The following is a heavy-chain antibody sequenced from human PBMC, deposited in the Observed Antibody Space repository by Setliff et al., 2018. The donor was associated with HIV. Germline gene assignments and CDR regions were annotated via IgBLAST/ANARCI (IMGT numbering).Heavy chain of an antibody. CDR3: ASSTADYLSIYY. Sequence: ASVKVSCKASGYNLHNYGITWVRQAPGQGLEWMGWINTHTGNTNSAQRFQGRVTMTTDTSTSTAYMELRSLRSDDTAVYYCASSTADYLSIYYWGQGTLVTVSS. J-gene: IGHJ4*02. CDR2: INTHTGNT. V-gene: IGHV1-18*01. CDR1: GYNLHNYG. D-gene: IGHD7-27*01.